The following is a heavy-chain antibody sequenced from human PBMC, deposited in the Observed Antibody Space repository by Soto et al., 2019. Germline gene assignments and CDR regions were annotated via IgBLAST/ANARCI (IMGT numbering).Heavy chain of an antibody. Sequence: QVQLVQSGAEVKKPGSSVKVSCKASGGTFSSYAISWVRQAPGQGLEWMGGIIPIFGTANYAQKFQGRVTIPADESISRAYMELSSLRSEDTAVYYCGVGGYYDSSGYYPPFGAFDIWGQGTMVTVSS. J-gene: IGHJ3*02. CDR3: GVGGYYDSSGYYPPFGAFDI. CDR1: GGTFSSYA. V-gene: IGHV1-69*01. D-gene: IGHD3-22*01. CDR2: IIPIFGTA.